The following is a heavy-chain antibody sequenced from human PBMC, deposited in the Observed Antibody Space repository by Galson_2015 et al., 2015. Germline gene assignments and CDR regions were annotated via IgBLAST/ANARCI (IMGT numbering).Heavy chain of an antibody. Sequence: SETLSLTCTVSGGSISSATYYWGWIRQPPGKGLEWIGGIYYSGTTDYNPSLKSRVTISVDTSKKQFSLKLTSVTATDTAMYYCARQRYSSSWPYYFDSWGQGTLSPSPQ. CDR2: IYYSGTT. V-gene: IGHV4-39*01. CDR3: ARQRYSSSWPYYFDS. CDR1: GGSISSATYY. J-gene: IGHJ4*02. D-gene: IGHD6-13*01.